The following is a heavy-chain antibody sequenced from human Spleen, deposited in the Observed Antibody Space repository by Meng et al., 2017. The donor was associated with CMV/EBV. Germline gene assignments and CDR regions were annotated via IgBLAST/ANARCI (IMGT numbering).Heavy chain of an antibody. CDR3: VKGHGFYVSGSYFDN. V-gene: IGHV3-9*03. J-gene: IGHJ4*02. D-gene: IGHD3-10*01. CDR1: GFTFDNFP. Sequence: SLKISCEGSGFTFDNFPMHWVRQVPGKGLEWVSGITGNSASRVYADSVRGRFTISRDNAKNSLHLQMNSLRAEDMALYYCVKGHGFYVSGSYFDNWGQGTLVTVSS. CDR2: ITGNSASR.